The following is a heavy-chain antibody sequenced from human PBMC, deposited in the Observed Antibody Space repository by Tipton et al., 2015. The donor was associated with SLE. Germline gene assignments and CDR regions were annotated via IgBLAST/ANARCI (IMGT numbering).Heavy chain of an antibody. Sequence: SLRLSCVASGFTFSSHWMTWVRQAPGKGLEWVASTKEDGSEKKYVDSVKGRFTIARDNAQNSLDLQMDSLRAEDTAVYYCARDLWNPDNLGQRTMVTVSS. D-gene: IGHD1-1*01. CDR1: GFTFSSHW. CDR2: TKEDGSEK. J-gene: IGHJ3*02. V-gene: IGHV3-7*01. CDR3: ARDLWNPDN.